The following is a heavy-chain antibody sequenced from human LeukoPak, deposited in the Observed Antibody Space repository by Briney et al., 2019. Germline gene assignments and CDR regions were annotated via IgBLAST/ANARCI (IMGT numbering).Heavy chain of an antibody. D-gene: IGHD1-26*01. J-gene: IGHJ3*02. CDR3: ARAPSGATNDAFDI. CDR2: INHSGST. CDR1: GGSFRGSY. V-gene: IGHV4-34*01. Sequence: SETLSLTCAVYGGSFRGSYWSWIRHPPGKGLEWIGEINHSGSTNYNPSLKSRVTISVDTSKNQFSLKLSSVTAADTAVYYCARAPSGATNDAFDIWGQETMVTVSS.